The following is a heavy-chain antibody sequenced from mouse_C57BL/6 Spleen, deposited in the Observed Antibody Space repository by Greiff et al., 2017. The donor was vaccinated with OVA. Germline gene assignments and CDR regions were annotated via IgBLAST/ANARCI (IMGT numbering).Heavy chain of an antibody. CDR2: INPGSGGT. V-gene: IGHV1-54*01. CDR3: ARTDTTVVARRYFDY. J-gene: IGHJ2*01. D-gene: IGHD1-1*01. Sequence: QVQLQQSGAELVRPGTSVKVSCKASGYAFTNYLIEWVKQRPGQGLEWIGVINPGSGGTNYNEKFKGKATLTADKSSSTAYMQLSSLTSEDSAVYFCARTDTTVVARRYFDYWGQGTTLTVSS. CDR1: GYAFTNYL.